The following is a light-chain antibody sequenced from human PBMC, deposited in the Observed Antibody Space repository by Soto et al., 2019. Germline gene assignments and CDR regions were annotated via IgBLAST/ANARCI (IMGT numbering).Light chain of an antibody. Sequence: LTQPASVSGSPGQSITISCTGTSSDVGSYNLVSWYQQHPGKAPKLMIYEGSKRPSGVSNRFSGSKSGNTASLTISGLQAEDEADYYCCSYAGSSTPYGFGTGTKFTVL. CDR3: CSYAGSSTPYG. J-gene: IGLJ1*01. V-gene: IGLV2-23*01. CDR2: EGS. CDR1: SSDVGSYNL.